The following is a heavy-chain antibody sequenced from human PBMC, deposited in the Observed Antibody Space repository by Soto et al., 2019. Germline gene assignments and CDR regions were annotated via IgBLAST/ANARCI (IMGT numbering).Heavy chain of an antibody. J-gene: IGHJ3*02. CDR3: PTDYGGNSAHDVFEI. D-gene: IGHD4-17*01. Sequence: ASVKVSCKASGYTFTGYYMHWVRQAPGQGLEWMGWINPNSGGTNYAQKFQGWVTMTRDTSISTAYMELSRLRSDDTAVYYCPTDYGGNSAHDVFEIWGKGTMVPVSS. CDR2: INPNSGGT. V-gene: IGHV1-2*04. CDR1: GYTFTGYY.